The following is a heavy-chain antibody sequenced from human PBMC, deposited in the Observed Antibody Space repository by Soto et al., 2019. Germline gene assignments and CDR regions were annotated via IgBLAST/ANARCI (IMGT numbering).Heavy chain of an antibody. J-gene: IGHJ6*02. D-gene: IGHD5-18*01. CDR2: IYYSGST. Sequence: PSETLSLTCTVSGGSVSSGGYYWSWIRQPPGKGLEWIGYIYYSGSTNYNPSLKSRVTISVDTSKNQFSLKLSSVTAADTAVYYCARDRIQLWPSPYYYGMDVWGQGTTVTVSS. V-gene: IGHV4-61*08. CDR1: GGSVSSGGYY. CDR3: ARDRIQLWPSPYYYGMDV.